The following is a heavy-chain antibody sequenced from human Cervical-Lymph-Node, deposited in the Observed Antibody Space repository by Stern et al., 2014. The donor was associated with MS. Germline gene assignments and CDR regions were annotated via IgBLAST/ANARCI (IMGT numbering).Heavy chain of an antibody. CDR1: GYSFTDYW. J-gene: IGHJ4*02. V-gene: IGHV5-51*01. D-gene: IGHD6-19*01. Sequence: EVQLVESGAEVKKPGESLKISCKASGYSFTDYWIGWVRQLPGQGLEWMGIIYPDDSDTRYNPSFQGQVTMSADEYISTAYLQWNSLEASDTATYYCARHLAPFNSGWYFDSWGQGTLVTVSS. CDR2: IYPDDSDT. CDR3: ARHLAPFNSGWYFDS.